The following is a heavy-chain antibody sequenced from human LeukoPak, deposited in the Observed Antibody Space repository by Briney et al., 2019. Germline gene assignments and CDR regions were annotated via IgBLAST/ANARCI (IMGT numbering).Heavy chain of an antibody. J-gene: IGHJ4*02. CDR1: GFTFSDYY. V-gene: IGHV3-11*04. D-gene: IGHD4-23*01. Sequence: GGSLRLSCAASGFTFSDYYMSWIRQAPGKGLEWVSHISSSGRTIYYADSVKGRFTISRDNAKNSLYLQMNSLRAEDTAVYYCARTSVVDPYFDYWGQGALVTVSS. CDR3: ARTSVVDPYFDY. CDR2: ISSSGRTI.